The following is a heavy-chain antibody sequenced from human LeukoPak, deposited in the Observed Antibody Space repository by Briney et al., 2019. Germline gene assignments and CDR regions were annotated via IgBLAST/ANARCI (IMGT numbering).Heavy chain of an antibody. J-gene: IGHJ4*02. CDR2: INAGNGNT. Sequence: ASVKVSCKASGYTFTSYAMHWVRQAPGQRLEWMGWINAGNGNTKYSQKFQGRVTITRDTSASTAYMELSSLRSEDTAEYYCARIWFGELLMGYWGQGTLVTVSS. V-gene: IGHV1-3*01. D-gene: IGHD3-10*01. CDR1: GYTFTSYA. CDR3: ARIWFGELLMGY.